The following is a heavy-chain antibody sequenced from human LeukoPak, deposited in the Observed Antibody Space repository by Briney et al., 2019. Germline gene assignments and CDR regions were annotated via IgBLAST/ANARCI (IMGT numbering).Heavy chain of an antibody. CDR3: AGDKETTGNGRPNWFDP. CDR2: IFQRGYS. CDR1: GYSISSGCY. J-gene: IGHJ5*02. Sequence: SETLSLTCAVSGYSISSGCYWGWIRQPPGKGLQWIGSIFQRGYSYYNPSLKSRVTISVDTSRNQFSLKLSSVTAADTAVYYCAGDKETTGNGRPNWFDPWGQGTLVTVYS. V-gene: IGHV4-38-2*01. D-gene: IGHD1-1*01.